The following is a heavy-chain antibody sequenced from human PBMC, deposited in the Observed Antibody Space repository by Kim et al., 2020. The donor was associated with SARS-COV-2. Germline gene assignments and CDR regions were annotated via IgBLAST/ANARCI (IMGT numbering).Heavy chain of an antibody. Sequence: GGSLRLSCAASGFTFSSYAMSWVRQAPGKGLEWVSVISGSGDNTCYADSVKGRFTISRDNSKNTLYLQMNSLRAEDTAVYYCAKSTFDIVVVPAAPELDYWGQGTLVTVSS. D-gene: IGHD2-2*01. CDR3: AKSTFDIVVVPAAPELDY. V-gene: IGHV3-23*01. CDR2: ISGSGDNT. J-gene: IGHJ4*02. CDR1: GFTFSSYA.